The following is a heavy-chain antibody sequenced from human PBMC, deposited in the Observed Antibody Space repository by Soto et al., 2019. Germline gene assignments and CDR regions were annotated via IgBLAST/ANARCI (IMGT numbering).Heavy chain of an antibody. J-gene: IGHJ4*02. CDR1: GGSISSGVYY. CDR2: IYYSGST. V-gene: IGHV4-31*02. D-gene: IGHD6-13*01. CDR3: ARGERQSSSWYKRYYFDY. Sequence: PSETLSLTCTVSGGSISSGVYYWSWIRQHPGKGLEWIGYIYYSGSTYYNPSLKSRVTISVDTSKNQFSLKLSSVTAADTAVYYCARGERQSSSWYKRYYFDYWGQGTLVTVSS.